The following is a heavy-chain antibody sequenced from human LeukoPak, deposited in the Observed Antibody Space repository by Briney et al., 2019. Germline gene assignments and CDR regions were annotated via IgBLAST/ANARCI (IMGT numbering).Heavy chain of an antibody. CDR1: GFTFTSSA. Sequence: GTSVKVSCKASGFTFTSSAVLWVRQARGQRLEWIGWIVVGSGNTNYAQKFQERVTITRDMSTSTAYMELSSLRSEDTAVYYCAADIGSSSWDYWGQGTLVTVSS. D-gene: IGHD6-13*01. CDR2: IVVGSGNT. V-gene: IGHV1-58*01. J-gene: IGHJ4*02. CDR3: AADIGSSSWDY.